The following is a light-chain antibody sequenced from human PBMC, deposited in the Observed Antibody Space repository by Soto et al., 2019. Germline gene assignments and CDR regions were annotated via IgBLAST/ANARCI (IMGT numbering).Light chain of an antibody. V-gene: IGKV1-27*01. CDR3: QNFDSAPQT. CDR2: EAS. Sequence: DIQMTQSPSPLSASVGDRVTITCRASQGIRHYLAWYQQKPGKVPKLLIYEASNLQSGVPSRVRGGGSGTEFTLTISSLQPEDVATYYCQNFDSAPQTFGQGTKVEIK. CDR1: QGIRHY. J-gene: IGKJ1*01.